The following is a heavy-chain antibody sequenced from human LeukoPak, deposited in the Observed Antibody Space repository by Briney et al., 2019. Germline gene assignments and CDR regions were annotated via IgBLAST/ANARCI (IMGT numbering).Heavy chain of an antibody. D-gene: IGHD6-13*01. CDR1: GFTFSNYG. V-gene: IGHV3-30*02. CDR3: ARGGSSYSYSFDD. J-gene: IGHJ4*02. CDR2: IRSDGSNT. Sequence: GGSLRLSCAASGFTFSNYGMHWVRQAPGKGLEWVAFIRSDGSNTYYADSVKGRFTISRHNSRNTLFLQMDSLRAADTAVYYCARGGSSYSYSFDDWGQGTLVTVSS.